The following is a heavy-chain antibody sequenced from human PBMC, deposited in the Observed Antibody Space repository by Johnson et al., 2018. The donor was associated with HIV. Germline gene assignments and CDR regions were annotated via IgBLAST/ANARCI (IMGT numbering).Heavy chain of an antibody. Sequence: QVQLVGSGGGVVQPGRSLRLSCAASGFTFSSYAMHWVRQAPGKGLEWVAVISYDGSNKYYADSVKGRFTISRDNSKNTLYLQMNSLRAEDTAVYYCAREGRLGSYLGGVAFDIWGQGTMVTVSS. CDR3: AREGRLGSYLGGVAFDI. V-gene: IGHV3-30*04. CDR2: ISYDGSNK. J-gene: IGHJ3*02. CDR1: GFTFSSYA. D-gene: IGHD1-26*01.